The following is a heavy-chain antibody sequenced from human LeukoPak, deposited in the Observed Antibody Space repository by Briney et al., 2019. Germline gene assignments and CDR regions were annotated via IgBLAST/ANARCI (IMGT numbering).Heavy chain of an antibody. V-gene: IGHV3-73*01. CDR1: DFTFSGSGFTFSGSA. Sequence: GGSLRLSCAASDFTFSGSGFTFSGSAVHWVRQASGKGLEWVGRIRSKANTYATTCAAPVKGRFTISRDDSKNTAYLQMNSLKTEDTAVYYCAVVYYYDSSGYIFSYDYWGQGTLVTVSS. D-gene: IGHD3-22*01. CDR2: IRSKANTYAT. CDR3: AVVYYYDSSGYIFSYDY. J-gene: IGHJ4*02.